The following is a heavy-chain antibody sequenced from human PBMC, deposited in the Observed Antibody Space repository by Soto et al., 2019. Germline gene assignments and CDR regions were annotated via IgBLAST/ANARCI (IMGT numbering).Heavy chain of an antibody. D-gene: IGHD1-26*01. J-gene: IGHJ4*02. CDR3: AKSRDIVGAGDY. CDR2: ITWNSGRI. V-gene: IGHV3-9*01. Sequence: EVQLVESGGGLVQPGRSLRLSCAASGFTFDDYAMHWVRQGPGKGLEWVSGITWNSGRIGYADSVKGRFTISRDNAKNALYLHMNSLRPADTALYYCAKSRDIVGAGDYWGQGTLVTVSS. CDR1: GFTFDDYA.